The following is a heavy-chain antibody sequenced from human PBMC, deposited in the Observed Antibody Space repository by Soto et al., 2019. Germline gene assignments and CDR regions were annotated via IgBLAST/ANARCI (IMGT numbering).Heavy chain of an antibody. CDR2: IYYSGST. J-gene: IGHJ6*02. Sequence: PSETLSLTCTVSGGSISSSSYYWGWIRQPPGKGLEWIGTIYYSGSTYYNPSLKSRVTISVDTSKNQFSLKLSSVTAADTAVYYCARHIRGNSCMDVWGQGTTVTAP. D-gene: IGHD2-21*01. CDR3: ARHIRGNSCMDV. V-gene: IGHV4-39*01. CDR1: GGSISSSSYY.